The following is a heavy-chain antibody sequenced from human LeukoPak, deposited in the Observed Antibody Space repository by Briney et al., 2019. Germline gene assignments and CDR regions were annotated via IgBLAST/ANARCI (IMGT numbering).Heavy chain of an antibody. Sequence: GGSLRLSCVASGFTFSTYWMTWVRQAPGTGLEWVASIMQDGSQKYYVDSVKGRFTISRDNAKNSLYLQMDSLRVEDTAVYYCARYFNSNGYSSLRGDYWAREPWSPSPQ. D-gene: IGHD3-22*01. CDR2: IMQDGSQK. CDR1: GFTFSTYW. CDR3: ARYFNSNGYSSLRGDY. V-gene: IGHV3-7*01. J-gene: IGHJ4*02.